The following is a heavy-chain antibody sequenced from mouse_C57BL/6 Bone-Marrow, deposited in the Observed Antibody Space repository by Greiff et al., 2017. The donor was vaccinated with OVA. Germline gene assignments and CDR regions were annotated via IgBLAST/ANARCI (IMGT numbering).Heavy chain of an antibody. V-gene: IGHV14-4*01. Sequence: EVQLQQSGAELVRPGASVKLSCTASGFNITDDYMHWVKQRPEQGLEWIGWIDPENGDTEYASKFQGKATITADTSSNTAYLQLSSRTSEDTAVYYCTTQADFDYWGQGTTLTVSS. CDR2: IDPENGDT. CDR3: TTQADFDY. J-gene: IGHJ2*01. CDR1: GFNITDDY. D-gene: IGHD3-2*02.